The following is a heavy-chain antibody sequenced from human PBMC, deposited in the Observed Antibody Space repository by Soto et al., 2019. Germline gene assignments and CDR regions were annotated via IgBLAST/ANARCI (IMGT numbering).Heavy chain of an antibody. J-gene: IGHJ4*02. V-gene: IGHV3-30-3*01. CDR2: ISYDGSNK. D-gene: IGHD6-13*01. Sequence: QVLLVDSGGGVVQPGRSLRLSCAASGFTFSSYAMHWVRQAPGKGLEWVAVISYDGSNKYYADSVKGRFTISRDNSKNTLYLQMNSLRAEDTAVYYCAREAGYSSSWVDYWGQGTLVTVSS. CDR1: GFTFSSYA. CDR3: AREAGYSSSWVDY.